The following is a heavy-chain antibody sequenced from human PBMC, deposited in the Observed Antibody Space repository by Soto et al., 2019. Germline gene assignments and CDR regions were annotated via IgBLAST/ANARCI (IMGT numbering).Heavy chain of an antibody. CDR3: ARDYSGPLRGD. J-gene: IGHJ4*02. CDR2: IWYDGSNK. CDR1: GFTFSSYG. Sequence: QVQLVESGGGVVQPGRSLRLSCAASGFTFSSYGMHWVRQAPGKGLEWVAVIWYDGSNKYYADSVKGRFTISRDNSKNSLYLQMNSLRAEDTAVYYCARDYSGPLRGDWGQGTLVTVSS. D-gene: IGHD4-4*01. V-gene: IGHV3-33*01.